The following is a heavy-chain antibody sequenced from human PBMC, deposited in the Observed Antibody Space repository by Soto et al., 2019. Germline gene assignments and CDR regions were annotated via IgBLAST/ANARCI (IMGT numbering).Heavy chain of an antibody. Sequence: GGSLRLSCAASGFTFSSYAMNWVRQAPGKGLEWVSAVSGSGGSTYYADSVKGRFTVSRDKSKNTFYLQMNSLRAEDTAVYYCAKQAVHGGWYFDYWGQGTLVTVSS. J-gene: IGHJ4*02. CDR1: GFTFSSYA. D-gene: IGHD2-15*01. CDR3: AKQAVHGGWYFDY. V-gene: IGHV3-23*01. CDR2: VSGSGGST.